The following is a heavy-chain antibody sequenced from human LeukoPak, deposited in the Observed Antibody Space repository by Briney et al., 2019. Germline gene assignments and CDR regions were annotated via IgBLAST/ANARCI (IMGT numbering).Heavy chain of an antibody. Sequence: GGSLRLSCAASGFTFSDYYMSWIRQAPGKGLEWVSYISSSGSTIYYADSVKGRFTISRDNAKNSLYLQMNSLRAEDTAVYYCARAKEEEMATSFYYYGMDVWGQGTTVTVSS. CDR1: GFTFSDYY. CDR3: ARAKEEEMATSFYYYGMDV. D-gene: IGHD5-24*01. J-gene: IGHJ6*02. CDR2: ISSSGSTI. V-gene: IGHV3-11*01.